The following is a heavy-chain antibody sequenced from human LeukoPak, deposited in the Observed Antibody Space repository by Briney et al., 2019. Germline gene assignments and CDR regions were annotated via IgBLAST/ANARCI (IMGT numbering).Heavy chain of an antibody. Sequence: SVKVSCKASGGTFSSYAISWVRQAPGQGLEWMGRITPILGIANYAQKFQGRVTITADKSTSTAYMELSSLRSEDTAVYYCARDPGSGLDYWGQGTLVTVSS. CDR3: ARDPGSGLDY. CDR2: ITPILGIA. J-gene: IGHJ4*02. V-gene: IGHV1-69*04. D-gene: IGHD3-3*01. CDR1: GGTFSSYA.